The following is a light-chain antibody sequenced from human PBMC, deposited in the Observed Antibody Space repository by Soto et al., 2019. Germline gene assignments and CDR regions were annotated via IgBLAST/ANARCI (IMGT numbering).Light chain of an antibody. Sequence: IVLTPSPGTVSLSPGKRATLSCRASQSVTSNYLAWYQQKPGQAPRLLIYGASSRATGIPDRFSGSGSGTDFTLTISRLEPEDFAVYYCQQYVTSLTFGGGTKVDIK. CDR3: QQYVTSLT. CDR1: QSVTSNY. CDR2: GAS. J-gene: IGKJ4*01. V-gene: IGKV3-20*01.